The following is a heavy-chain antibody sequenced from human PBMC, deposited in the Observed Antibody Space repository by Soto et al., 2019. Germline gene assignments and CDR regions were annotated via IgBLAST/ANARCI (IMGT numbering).Heavy chain of an antibody. D-gene: IGHD2-2*01. CDR2: IYHSGTT. J-gene: IGHJ5*02. CDR1: GGSISSGGYY. Sequence: QVQLQESGPGLVKPSQTLSLTCTVSGGSISSGGYYWSWIRQHPGKGLEWIGYIYHSGTTYYNPSLKSRVTISVDTSKNQFSLKLTSVTAADTAGYYCARVRGNQLPGWFDPWGQGSLVTVSS. CDR3: ARVRGNQLPGWFDP. V-gene: IGHV4-31*03.